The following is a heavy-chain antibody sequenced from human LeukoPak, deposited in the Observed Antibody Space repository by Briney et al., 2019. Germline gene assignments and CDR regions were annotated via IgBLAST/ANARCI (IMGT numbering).Heavy chain of an antibody. D-gene: IGHD3-16*01. J-gene: IGHJ3*02. CDR1: GFTFSSYA. CDR2: ISGSGGST. V-gene: IGHV3-23*01. CDR3: AKSPPFPAFWGTPQNAFDI. Sequence: GGSLRLSCAASGFTFSSYAMSWVRQAPGKGLEWVSAISGSGGSTYYADSVKGRFTISRDNSKNTLYLQMNSLRAEDTAVYYCAKSPPFPAFWGTPQNAFDIWGQGTMVTVSS.